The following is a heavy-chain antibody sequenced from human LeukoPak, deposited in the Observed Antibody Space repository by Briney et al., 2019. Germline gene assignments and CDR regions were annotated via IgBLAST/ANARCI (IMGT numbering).Heavy chain of an antibody. V-gene: IGHV4-30-4*01. CDR3: ARSPAAMSAFDI. CDR1: GGSISSGDYY. J-gene: IGHJ3*02. D-gene: IGHD2-2*01. CDR2: IYYSGST. Sequence: SETLSLTCTVSGGSISSGDYYWSWIRQPPGKGLEWIGYIYYSGSTYYNPSLKSRVTISVDTSKNQFSLKLSSVTAADTAVYYCARSPAAMSAFDIWGQGTMVTVYS.